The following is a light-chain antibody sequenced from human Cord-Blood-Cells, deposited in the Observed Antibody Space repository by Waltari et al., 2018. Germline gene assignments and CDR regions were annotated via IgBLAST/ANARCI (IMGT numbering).Light chain of an antibody. CDR2: DAS. V-gene: IGKV1-33*01. CDR3: QQYDNLPLT. Sequence: DIQMTQSPSSLSASVGDRVTITCQASQDISNSLNWYQQKPGKAPKLLIYDASNLETEVPSRFSGSGSGTDFTFTISSLQPEDIATYYCQQYDNLPLTFGGGTKVEIK. CDR1: QDISNS. J-gene: IGKJ4*01.